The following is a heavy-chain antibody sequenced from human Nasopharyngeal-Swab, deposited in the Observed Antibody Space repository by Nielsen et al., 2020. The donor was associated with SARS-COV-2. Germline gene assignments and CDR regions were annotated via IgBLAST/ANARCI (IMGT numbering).Heavy chain of an antibody. D-gene: IGHD4-23*01. V-gene: IGHV3-30*18. CDR2: ISYDGSNK. Sequence: GGSLRLSCAASGFTFSSYGMHWVRQAPGKGLEWVALISYDGSNKYYADSVKGRFTISRDNSKNTLYLQMNSLRAEDTAVYCCAKVYGGSEFDPWGQGTLVTVSS. CDR1: GFTFSSYG. J-gene: IGHJ5*02. CDR3: AKVYGGSEFDP.